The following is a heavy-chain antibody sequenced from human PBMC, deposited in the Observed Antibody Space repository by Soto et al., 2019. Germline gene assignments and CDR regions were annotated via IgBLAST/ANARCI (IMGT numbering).Heavy chain of an antibody. D-gene: IGHD5-12*01. Sequence: EVQLVESGGGLVQPGRSLRLSCAVSGFTFGDYAMHWVQQGPGKGLEWVSGITWNSVTTDYADSVKGRFTNSRDHAKNAVYLQMNSLRSDDSSLYYCVRDFGAYSGYLFYSWGQGTLVTVSS. J-gene: IGHJ5*02. CDR2: ITWNSVTT. CDR3: VRDFGAYSGYLFYS. CDR1: GFTFGDYA. V-gene: IGHV3-9*01.